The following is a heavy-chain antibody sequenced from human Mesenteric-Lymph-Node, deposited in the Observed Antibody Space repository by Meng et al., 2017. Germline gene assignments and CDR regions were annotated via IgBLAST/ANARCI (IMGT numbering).Heavy chain of an antibody. CDR1: GYTFTSYG. CDR2: ISGNTGNP. Sequence: ASFLVSCKASGYTFTSYGIAWVRQAPGQGLEWVGWISGNTGNPGYAPKFQGRVTMTTDTSTNTAYMEVRSLTAEDTAVYYCARDLKSSCDGDGRYFDLWGRGTLVTVSS. CDR3: ARDLKSSCDGDGRYFDL. D-gene: IGHD2-21*02. V-gene: IGHV1-18*01. J-gene: IGHJ2*01.